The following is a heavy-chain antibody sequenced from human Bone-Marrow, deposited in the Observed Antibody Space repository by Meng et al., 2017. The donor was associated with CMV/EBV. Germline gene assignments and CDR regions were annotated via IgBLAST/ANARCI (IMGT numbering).Heavy chain of an antibody. CDR2: ISSSSSYI. Sequence: GGSLRLSCAASGFTFSSYSMNWIRQAPGKGLEWVSSISSSSSYIYYADSVKGRFTIYTDNAKNSLYLQMKSLRAEAMDVYYGASLGVATFQIRDYYYYGMDVWGQGTTVTVSS. D-gene: IGHD5-12*01. V-gene: IGHV3-21*01. CDR1: GFTFSSYS. J-gene: IGHJ6*02. CDR3: ASLGVATFQIRDYYYYGMDV.